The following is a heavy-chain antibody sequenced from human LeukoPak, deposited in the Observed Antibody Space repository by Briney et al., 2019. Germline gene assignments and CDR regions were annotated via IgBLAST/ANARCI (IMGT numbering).Heavy chain of an antibody. Sequence: PSETLSLTCAVYGGSFSGYYWSWIRQPPGKGLEWIGEINHSGSTNYNPSLKSRVTISVDTSKNQFSLKLSSVTAADTAVYYCAGAQKQWLPTPWFDPWGQGTLVTVSS. CDR2: INHSGST. CDR1: GGSFSGYY. V-gene: IGHV4-34*01. D-gene: IGHD6-19*01. CDR3: AGAQKQWLPTPWFDP. J-gene: IGHJ5*02.